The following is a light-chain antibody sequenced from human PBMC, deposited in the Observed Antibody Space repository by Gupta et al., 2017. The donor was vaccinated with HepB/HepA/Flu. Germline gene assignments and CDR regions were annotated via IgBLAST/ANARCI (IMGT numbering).Light chain of an antibody. V-gene: IGLV4-69*01. CDR2: LNSDGSH. CDR3: QTGGTGTHVV. CDR1: IAHGSST. J-gene: IGLJ2*01. Sequence: QLVLTPSPSASASLGASVQLTCPLSIAHGSSTIAWHQQQPEKGPRDLMKLNSDGSHSKGDGIPAGFSDSSSGAERSLTISSREEEEEADYYCQTGGTGTHVVFGGGTKLTVL.